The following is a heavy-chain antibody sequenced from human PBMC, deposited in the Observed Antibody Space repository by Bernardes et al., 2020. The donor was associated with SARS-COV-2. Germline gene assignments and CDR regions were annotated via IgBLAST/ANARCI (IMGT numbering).Heavy chain of an antibody. D-gene: IGHD3-3*01. J-gene: IGHJ4*02. V-gene: IGHV3-23*01. CDR1: GFTLSSYA. CDR2: VSSGGGDT. CDR3: ATYYYNDFWSAYFH. Sequence: GGSLRLSCAASGFTLSSYAMSWVRQAPGKGLEWVSTVSSGGGDTYYADSVKGRFTISRDNSKNTPYLQMNSLRAEDTAVYYCATYYYNDFWSAYFHWGQGTLVTVSS.